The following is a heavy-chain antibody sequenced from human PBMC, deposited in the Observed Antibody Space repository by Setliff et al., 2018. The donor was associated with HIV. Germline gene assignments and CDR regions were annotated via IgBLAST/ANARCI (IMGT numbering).Heavy chain of an antibody. CDR3: ARGARYAYYYESSGYYRHFDY. J-gene: IGHJ4*02. Sequence: SETLSLTCTVSGGSIRRGDYYWSWIRQPAGEGLEWIGQISSSGSTNYNPSLKNRVTLSLDTSKNQFSLKMTSMTAADTAVYYCARGARYAYYYESSGYYRHFDYWGQGTLVTVSS. V-gene: IGHV4-61*09. D-gene: IGHD3-22*01. CDR1: GGSIRRGDYY. CDR2: ISSSGST.